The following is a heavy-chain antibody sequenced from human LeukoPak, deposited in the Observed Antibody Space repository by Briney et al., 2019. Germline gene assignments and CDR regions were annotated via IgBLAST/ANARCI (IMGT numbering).Heavy chain of an antibody. V-gene: IGHV3-21*01. CDR3: ARDVGRSSGSYYNQLYFDY. J-gene: IGHJ4*02. D-gene: IGHD3-10*01. Sequence: GGSLRLSCAASGFTFSTYSMNWVRQAPGKGLEWVSSISSSSSYIYYADSVKGRFTISRDNAKNSLYLQMNSLRAEDTAVYYCARDVGRSSGSYYNQLYFDYWGQGTLVTVSS. CDR2: ISSSSSYI. CDR1: GFTFSTYS.